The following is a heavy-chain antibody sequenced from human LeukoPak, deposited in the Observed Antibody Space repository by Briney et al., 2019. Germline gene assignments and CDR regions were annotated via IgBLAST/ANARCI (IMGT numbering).Heavy chain of an antibody. V-gene: IGHV1-18*01. Sequence: GASVKVSCKASGYTFTSYGISWVRQAPGQGLEWMGWISAYNGNTNYAQKLQGRVTMTTDTSTSTAYMELRSLRSDDTAVYYCARDPHYYGSGSRGFDYWGQGTLVTFSS. CDR3: ARDPHYYGSGSRGFDY. J-gene: IGHJ4*02. CDR2: ISAYNGNT. D-gene: IGHD3-10*01. CDR1: GYTFTSYG.